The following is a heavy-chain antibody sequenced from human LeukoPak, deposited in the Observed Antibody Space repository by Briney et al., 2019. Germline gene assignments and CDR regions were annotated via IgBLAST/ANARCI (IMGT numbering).Heavy chain of an antibody. V-gene: IGHV3-30*02. D-gene: IGHD3-16*01. Sequence: PGGSLRLSCAASGFTFSSYGMHWVRQAPGKGLEWVAFIRYDGSNKYYADSVKGRFTISRDNSKNTLYLQMNSLRAEDTAVYYCANGGRSGPMGDYFDYWGQGTLVTVSS. J-gene: IGHJ4*02. CDR2: IRYDGSNK. CDR1: GFTFSSYG. CDR3: ANGGRSGPMGDYFDY.